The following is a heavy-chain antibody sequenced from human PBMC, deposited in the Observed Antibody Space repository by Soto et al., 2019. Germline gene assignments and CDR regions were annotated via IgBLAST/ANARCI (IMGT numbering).Heavy chain of an antibody. CDR3: AKDPSHDFWSGYPPPRWFDP. V-gene: IGHV3-23*01. D-gene: IGHD3-3*01. CDR1: GFTFSSYA. CDR2: ISGSGGST. J-gene: IGHJ5*02. Sequence: GGSLRLSCAASGFTFSSYAMSWVRQAPGKGLEWVSAISGSGGSTYYADSVKGRFTISGDNSKNTLYLKMTSLRAEDTAVYYCAKDPSHDFWSGYPPPRWFDPWGQGTLVTVSS.